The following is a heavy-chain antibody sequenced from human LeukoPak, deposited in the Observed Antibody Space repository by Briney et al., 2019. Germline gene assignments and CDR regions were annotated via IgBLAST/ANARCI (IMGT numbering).Heavy chain of an antibody. CDR2: IYPGDSDT. D-gene: IGHD3-10*01. CDR3: ARHTYGSGSYLPYAFGI. Sequence: GESLKISCKGSGYSFTSYWIGWVRQMPGKGLEWMGIIYPGDSDTRYSPSFQGQVTISADKSISTAYLQWSSLKASDTAMYYCARHTYGSGSYLPYAFGIWGQGTMVTVSS. CDR1: GYSFTSYW. J-gene: IGHJ3*02. V-gene: IGHV5-51*01.